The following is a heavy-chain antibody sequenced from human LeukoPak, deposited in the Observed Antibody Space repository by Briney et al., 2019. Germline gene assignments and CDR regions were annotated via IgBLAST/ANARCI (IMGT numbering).Heavy chain of an antibody. CDR3: ARDESGDNDAFDI. V-gene: IGHV3-21*01. CDR2: ISGSSNYI. CDR1: GFTFGSYG. Sequence: GGSLRLSCAASGFTFGSYGMSWVRLAPGKGLEWVSSISGSSNYIYYADSVKGRFTISRGNAKNSLYLQMNSLRVEDTAVYYCARDESGDNDAFDIWGQGTMVTVSS. J-gene: IGHJ3*02. D-gene: IGHD2-21*01.